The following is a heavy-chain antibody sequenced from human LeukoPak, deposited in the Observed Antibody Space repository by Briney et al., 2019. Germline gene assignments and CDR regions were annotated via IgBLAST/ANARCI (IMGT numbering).Heavy chain of an antibody. J-gene: IGHJ4*02. CDR1: GNTFTGYY. Sequence: ASVKVSCKASGNTFTGYYIHWVRQAPGQGLEWMGWINPNSGGTNYAQNFQGRVTMTRDTAINTAYMELSRLKSDDTAVYYCAKNVYAAPLNYWGQGTLVTVSS. CDR2: INPNSGGT. D-gene: IGHD2-8*01. V-gene: IGHV1-2*02. CDR3: AKNVYAAPLNY.